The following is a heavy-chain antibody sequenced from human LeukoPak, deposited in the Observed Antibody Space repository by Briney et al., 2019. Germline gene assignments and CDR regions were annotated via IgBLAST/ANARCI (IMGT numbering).Heavy chain of an antibody. V-gene: IGHV1-18*01. CDR2: ISAYNGNT. CDR3: AISGYSSGYYYVDSAFDI. D-gene: IGHD3-22*01. Sequence: VASVKVSCKASGYTFTSYGISWVRQAPGQGLEWMGWISAYNGNTNYAQKLQGRVTMTTDTSTSTAYMELRSLRSDDTAVYYCAISGYSSGYYYVDSAFDIWGQGTVVTVSS. CDR1: GYTFTSYG. J-gene: IGHJ3*02.